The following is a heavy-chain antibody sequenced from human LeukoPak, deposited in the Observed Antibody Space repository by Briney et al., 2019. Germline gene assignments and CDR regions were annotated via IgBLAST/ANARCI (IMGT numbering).Heavy chain of an antibody. CDR1: GYTFTRHY. Sequence: ASVKVSCRASGYTFTRHYMNWVRQAPGQGLEWMGKINPSSGGTGYAQKFQGRVTMTRDTSTSTVYMELTSLRSEDTAVYYCARDRGTLDFWSGYYALDAFDIWGQGTMVTVSS. CDR3: ARDRGTLDFWSGYYALDAFDI. J-gene: IGHJ3*02. V-gene: IGHV1-46*01. D-gene: IGHD3-3*01. CDR2: INPSSGGT.